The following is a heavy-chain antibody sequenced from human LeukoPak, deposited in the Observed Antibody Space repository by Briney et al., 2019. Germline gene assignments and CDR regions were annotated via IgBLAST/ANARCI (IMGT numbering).Heavy chain of an antibody. CDR3: ARFASGSYYLDY. V-gene: IGHV3-74*01. Sequence: PGGSLRLSCAASGFTFSSYWMHWVRQAPGKGLVWVSRINSDGSSTSYADSVKGRFTISRDNAKNTLYLQMNSLRAEDTAVYYCARFASGSYYLDYWGQGTLVTVSS. CDR2: INSDGSST. D-gene: IGHD1-26*01. J-gene: IGHJ4*02. CDR1: GFTFSSYW.